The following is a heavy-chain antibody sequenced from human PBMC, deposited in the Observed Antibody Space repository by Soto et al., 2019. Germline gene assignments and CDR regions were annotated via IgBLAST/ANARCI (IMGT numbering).Heavy chain of an antibody. J-gene: IGHJ4*02. Sequence: EVQLVESGGGLVQPGGSLRLSRATSGFTFITYAMHWVRQAPGKGLEYVSAISSNGRSTYYANSVKGRFTISRDNSKNTLYLQMDSLRAEDMAVYYCARDRCTNGVCYAPSDYWGQGTLVTVSS. CDR3: ARDRCTNGVCYAPSDY. CDR1: GFTFITYA. V-gene: IGHV3-64*01. D-gene: IGHD2-8*01. CDR2: ISSNGRST.